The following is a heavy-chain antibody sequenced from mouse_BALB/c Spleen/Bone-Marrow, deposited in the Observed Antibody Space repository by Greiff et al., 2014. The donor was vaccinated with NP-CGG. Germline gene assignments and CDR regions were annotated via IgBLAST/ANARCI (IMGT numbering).Heavy chain of an antibody. CDR1: GYTFTSYW. J-gene: IGHJ3*01. D-gene: IGHD2-4*01. CDR3: AGDYYDKGCFAY. Sequence: VQLQQSGAELVKPGASVKLSCKASGYTFTSYWMHWVKQRPGQGLEWIGKINPSNGSTNYNEKFKSRATLTVDKSSSTAYMQRISLTSEDSAVYYCAGDYYDKGCFAYWGQGTLVIVSA. V-gene: IGHV1S81*02. CDR2: INPSNGST.